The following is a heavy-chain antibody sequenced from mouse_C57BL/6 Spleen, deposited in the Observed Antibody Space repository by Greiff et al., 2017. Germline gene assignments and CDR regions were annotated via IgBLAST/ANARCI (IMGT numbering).Heavy chain of an antibody. Sequence: EVKLMESGPGMVKPSQSLSLTCTVTGYSITSGYDWHWIRPFPGNKLEWMGYISYSGSTNYNPSLKSRISITHDTSKNHFFLKLNSVTTEDTATNYCARGGYYDAMDDWGQGTSVTVSS. CDR1: GYSITSGYD. V-gene: IGHV3-1*01. J-gene: IGHJ4*01. D-gene: IGHD2-2*01. CDR3: ARGGYYDAMDD. CDR2: ISYSGST.